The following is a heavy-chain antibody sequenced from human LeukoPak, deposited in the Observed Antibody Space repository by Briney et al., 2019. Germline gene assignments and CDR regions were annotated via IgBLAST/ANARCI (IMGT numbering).Heavy chain of an antibody. V-gene: IGHV4-34*01. CDR3: ARAVSATYVFNVDV. D-gene: IGHD1-26*01. CDR1: GFTVSDNY. Sequence: GSLRLSCVASGFTVSDNYMTWIRQPPGKGLEWIGEINHSGSTNYNPSLKSRVTISVDTSKNQFSLNLISVTAADTALYYCARAVSATYVFNVDVWGKGTTVTVSS. CDR2: INHSGST. J-gene: IGHJ6*04.